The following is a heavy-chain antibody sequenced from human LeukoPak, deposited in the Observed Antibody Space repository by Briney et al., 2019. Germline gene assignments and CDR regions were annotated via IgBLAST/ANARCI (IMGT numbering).Heavy chain of an antibody. CDR2: INPNSGGT. D-gene: IGHD3-22*01. J-gene: IGHJ4*02. V-gene: IGHV1-2*02. CDR3: ASDSSGYQKEGFDY. CDR1: GYTFTGYY. Sequence: RASVKVSCKASGYTFTGYYMHWVRQAPGQGLEWMGWINPNSGGTNYAQKFQGRVTMTRDTSISTAYMELSRLRSDDTAVYYCASDSSGYQKEGFDYWGQGTLVTVSS.